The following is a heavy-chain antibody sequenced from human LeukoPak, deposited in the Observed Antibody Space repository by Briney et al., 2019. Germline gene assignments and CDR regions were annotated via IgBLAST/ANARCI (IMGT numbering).Heavy chain of an antibody. J-gene: IGHJ4*02. V-gene: IGHV3-30*02. CDR1: GFTFSSYG. CDR2: IRYDGSNR. D-gene: IGHD2-15*01. Sequence: GGSLRLSCAASGFTFSSYGMHWVRQAPGKGLEWVAFIRYDGSNRYYADSVKGRFTISRDNSKNTLYLQMNSLRAEDTAVYYCAKDIGPYCSGGSCYFGDYFDYWGQGTLVTVSS. CDR3: AKDIGPYCSGGSCYFGDYFDY.